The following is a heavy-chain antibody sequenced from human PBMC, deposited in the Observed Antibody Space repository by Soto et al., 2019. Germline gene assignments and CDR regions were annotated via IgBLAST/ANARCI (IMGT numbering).Heavy chain of an antibody. Sequence: SETLSLTCTVSGGSISSYYWSWIRQPPGKGLEWIGYIYYSGSTNYNPSLKSRVTISVDTSKNQFSLKLSSVTAADTAVYYCARLHPLEWYFDYWGQGTLVTVSS. CDR3: ARLHPLEWYFDY. J-gene: IGHJ4*02. D-gene: IGHD3-3*01. CDR1: GGSISSYY. CDR2: IYYSGST. V-gene: IGHV4-59*08.